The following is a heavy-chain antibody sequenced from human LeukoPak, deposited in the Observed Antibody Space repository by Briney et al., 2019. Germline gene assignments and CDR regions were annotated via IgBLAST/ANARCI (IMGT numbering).Heavy chain of an antibody. Sequence: SEPLSLTCTVSGASVSSYYWSWIRQPAGKGLEWIGRIYTSGSTNYNPSLKSRVTMSVDTSKNQFSLKLSSVTAADTAVYYCARDGRGGLPFDYWGQGTLVTVSS. CDR3: ARDGRGGLPFDY. J-gene: IGHJ4*02. D-gene: IGHD1-26*01. CDR1: GASVSSYY. V-gene: IGHV4-4*07. CDR2: IYTSGST.